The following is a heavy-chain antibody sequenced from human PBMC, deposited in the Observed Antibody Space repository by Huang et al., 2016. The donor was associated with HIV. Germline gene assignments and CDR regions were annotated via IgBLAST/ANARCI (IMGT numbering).Heavy chain of an antibody. Sequence: QAQLVQSGAEVKKPGASVKVYCKASGNTFSVYGSSWVRQPPGQGLEWRGWISGNNGNGNYAENLQGRVSMTTDTSTSTACMELRSLRSEDTDVYYCARDRRPYSGSYLGYWGQGTLVTVSS. D-gene: IGHD1-26*01. CDR1: GNTFSVYG. J-gene: IGHJ4*02. CDR2: ISGNNGNG. V-gene: IGHV1-18*04. CDR3: ARDRRPYSGSYLGY.